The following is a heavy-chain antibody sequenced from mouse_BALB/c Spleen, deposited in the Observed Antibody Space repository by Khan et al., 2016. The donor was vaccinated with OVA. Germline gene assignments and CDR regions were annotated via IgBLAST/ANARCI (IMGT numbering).Heavy chain of an antibody. CDR3: ARLAYYYDSEGFAY. CDR1: GFTFSTYG. Sequence: EVTLLESGGDLVKPGGSLKLSCAASGFTFSTYGMSWVRQTPDKRLEWVATVSTGGGYTYYPDSVKGRFTISRDNAKNTLYLQMSSLKSEDTAMFYCARLAYYYDSEGFAYWGQGTLVTVSA. J-gene: IGHJ3*01. CDR2: VSTGGGYT. V-gene: IGHV5-6*01. D-gene: IGHD1-1*01.